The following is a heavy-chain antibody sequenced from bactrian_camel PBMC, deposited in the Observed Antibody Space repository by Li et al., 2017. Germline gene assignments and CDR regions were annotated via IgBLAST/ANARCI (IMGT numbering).Heavy chain of an antibody. V-gene: IGHV3S25*01. CDR2: IRTTGGGNT. D-gene: IGHD3*01. CDR1: GNTDSSAL. J-gene: IGHJ4*01. Sequence: QLVESGGDSVQPGGSLRLSCAASGNTDSSALLGWLRQAPGKKRVGVAAIRTTGGGNTYYDPSVKGRFTISRDVAKNTVYLQMNSLKPEDTATYYCLTNPICYSGSWRPLHEYWGQGTQVTVS. CDR3: LTNPICYSGSWRPLHEY.